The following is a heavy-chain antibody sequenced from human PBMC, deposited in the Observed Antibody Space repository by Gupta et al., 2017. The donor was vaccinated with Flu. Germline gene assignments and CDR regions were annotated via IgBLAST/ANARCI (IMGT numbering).Heavy chain of an antibody. V-gene: IGHV3-11*01. CDR2: ISSSGITI. Sequence: QVQLVGSGGGLVKPGGSLRLPCVASGFTFSDYYMSWIRQAPGKGLEWISYISSSGITISYIDSVKGRFTISRDNAKNSLYLQMNSLRVEDTAVYFCARGGSGWEDYWGQGIPVTVSS. D-gene: IGHD6-19*01. CDR1: GFTFSDYY. CDR3: ARGGSGWEDY. J-gene: IGHJ4*02.